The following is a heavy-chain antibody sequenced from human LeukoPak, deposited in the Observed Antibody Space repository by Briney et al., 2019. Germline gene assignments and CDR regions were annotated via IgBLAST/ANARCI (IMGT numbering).Heavy chain of an antibody. D-gene: IGHD2/OR15-2a*01. CDR1: GLTFSSSD. V-gene: IGHV3-64D*06. CDR2: ITFHGRDT. CDR3: VKVGISTYDH. Sequence: SGGSLRLSRSVSGLTFSSSDMHWVRQAPGKALEYVSAITFHGRDTYYADSVNGRFTISRDNSKDTLYLQMSNLRPEDTAIYYCVKVGISTYDHWGQGTLVTVSS. J-gene: IGHJ4*02.